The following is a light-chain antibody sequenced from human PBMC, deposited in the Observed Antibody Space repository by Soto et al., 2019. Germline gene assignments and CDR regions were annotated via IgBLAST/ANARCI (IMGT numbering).Light chain of an antibody. CDR2: ASS. CDR1: QTISKY. V-gene: IGKV1-39*01. CDR3: QQSYTAPRT. Sequence: DIQMTQSPSSLSASVGDRVTITCRASQTISKYLNWYQHKPGKAPELLIYASSSLQTGVPSRFSGSGSGTDFTLTISSLQSEDFATYYCQQSYTAPRTFGQATKVEI. J-gene: IGKJ1*01.